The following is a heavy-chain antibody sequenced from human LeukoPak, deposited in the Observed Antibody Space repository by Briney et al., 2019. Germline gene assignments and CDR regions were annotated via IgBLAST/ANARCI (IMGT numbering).Heavy chain of an antibody. Sequence: PGRSLRLSCTASGFTFGDYAMSWVRQAPGKGLEWVGFIRSKAYDGTSEYAASVKGRFTISRDDSKSIAYLQMNSLKTEDTAVYYCTRGRNVLWFGEPSNGYYYYGMDVWGQGTTVTVSS. CDR3: TRGRNVLWFGEPSNGYYYYGMDV. D-gene: IGHD3-10*01. CDR2: IRSKAYDGTS. J-gene: IGHJ6*02. V-gene: IGHV3-49*04. CDR1: GFTFGDYA.